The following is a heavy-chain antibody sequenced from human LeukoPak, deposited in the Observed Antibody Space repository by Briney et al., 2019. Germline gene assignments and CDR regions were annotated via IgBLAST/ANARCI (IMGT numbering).Heavy chain of an antibody. CDR3: ARAGTSRYYFYHYMDV. J-gene: IGHJ6*03. CDR2: IYYSGST. CDR1: GGSINSYY. D-gene: IGHD1-7*01. V-gene: IGHV4-59*01. Sequence: SETLSLTCTVSGGSINSYYWNWIRQPPGKGLEWIGYIYYSGSTDYNPSLKSRVSISIETSKNQFSLKLSSVTAADTAAYYCARAGTSRYYFYHYMDVWGRGTTVTVS.